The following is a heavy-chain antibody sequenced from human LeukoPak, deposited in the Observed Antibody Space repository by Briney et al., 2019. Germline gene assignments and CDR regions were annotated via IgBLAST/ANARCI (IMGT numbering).Heavy chain of an antibody. CDR3: ARGAPKTLESTIAVAGDFDY. V-gene: IGHV7-4-1*02. CDR1: GYTFTSYA. CDR2: ININTGNP. Sequence: ASVKVSCKASGYTFTSYAMNWVRQAPGQGLEWMGWININTGNPTYAQGFTGRFVFSLDTSVSTAYLQISSLKAEDTAVYYCARGAPKTLESTIAVAGDFDYWGQGTLVTVSS. J-gene: IGHJ4*02. D-gene: IGHD6-19*01.